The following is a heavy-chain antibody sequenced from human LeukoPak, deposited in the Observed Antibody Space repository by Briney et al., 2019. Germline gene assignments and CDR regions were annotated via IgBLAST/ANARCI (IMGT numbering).Heavy chain of an antibody. Sequence: SVKVSCKASGGTFSSYAISWVRQAPGQGLEWMGGIIPIFGTANYAQKFQGRVTITADESMSTAYMGLSSLRSEDTAVYYCARGGLLPHSYYFDYWGQGTLVTVSS. V-gene: IGHV1-69*13. CDR1: GGTFSSYA. CDR3: ARGGLLPHSYYFDY. J-gene: IGHJ4*02. CDR2: IIPIFGTA. D-gene: IGHD2-15*01.